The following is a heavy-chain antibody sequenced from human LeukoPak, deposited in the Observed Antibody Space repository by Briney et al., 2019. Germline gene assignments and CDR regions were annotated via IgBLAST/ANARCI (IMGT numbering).Heavy chain of an antibody. CDR1: GFTFSNYW. D-gene: IGHD2-15*01. Sequence: PGGSLRLSCAASGFTFSNYWMSWVRQAPGKGLEWVANIKEGGSEKKYVDSVKGRFTISRDNAKNSPYLQMNSLRAEDTAVYYCARVGGQYCSGGSCYSCYWGQGTLVTVSS. CDR2: IKEGGSEK. CDR3: ARVGGQYCSGGSCYSCY. V-gene: IGHV3-7*01. J-gene: IGHJ4*02.